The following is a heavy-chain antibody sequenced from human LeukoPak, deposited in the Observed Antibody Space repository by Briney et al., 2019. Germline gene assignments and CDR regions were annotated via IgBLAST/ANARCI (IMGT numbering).Heavy chain of an antibody. D-gene: IGHD2-2*01. V-gene: IGHV3-23*01. J-gene: IGHJ4*02. CDR1: GFTFSSYA. Sequence: GGSLRLSCAASGFTFSSYAMSWVRQAPGKGLEWVSAIGGSGGSTYYADSVKGRFTISRDNSKNTLYLQMNSLRAEDTAVYYCAKEEGVCSSTSCYALVSSLFDYWGQGTLVTVSS. CDR3: AKEEGVCSSTSCYALVSSLFDY. CDR2: IGGSGGST.